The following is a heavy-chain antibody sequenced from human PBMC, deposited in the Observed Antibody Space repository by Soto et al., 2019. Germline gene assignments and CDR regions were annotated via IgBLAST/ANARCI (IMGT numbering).Heavy chain of an antibody. CDR1: GFTLSSYS. Sequence: GGSLRLSCAASGFTLSSYSMNWVRQAPGKGLEWVSSISSSSSYIYYADSVKGRFTISRDNAKNSLYLQMNSLRAEDTAVYYCATDPRYCGGDCSAEYFQHWGQGTLVTVSS. CDR3: ATDPRYCGGDCSAEYFQH. D-gene: IGHD2-21*02. CDR2: ISSSSSYI. V-gene: IGHV3-21*01. J-gene: IGHJ1*01.